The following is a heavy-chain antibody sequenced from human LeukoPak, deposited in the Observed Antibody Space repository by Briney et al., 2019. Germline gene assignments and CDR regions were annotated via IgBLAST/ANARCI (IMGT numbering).Heavy chain of an antibody. CDR1: GYTFTSYY. D-gene: IGHD3-10*01. CDR2: INPSGGST. Sequence: GASVKVSCKASGYTFTSYYMHWVRQAPGQGLEWMGIINPSGGSTSYAQKFQGRVTMTRDTSTSTVYMELSILRSEDTAVYNCARDAELLWLGEVSGFYYWGQGTLVTVSS. CDR3: ARDAELLWLGEVSGFYY. V-gene: IGHV1-46*01. J-gene: IGHJ4*02.